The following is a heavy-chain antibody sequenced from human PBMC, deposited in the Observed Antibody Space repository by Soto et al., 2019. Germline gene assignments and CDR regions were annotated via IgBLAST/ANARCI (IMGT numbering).Heavy chain of an antibody. CDR1: GGSISSYY. J-gene: IGHJ4*02. V-gene: IGHV4-59*08. CDR2: IYYSGST. Sequence: SETLSLTCTVSGGSISSYYWSWIRQPPGKGLEWIGYIYYSGSTNYNPSLKSRVTISVDTSKNQFSLKLSSVTAADTAVYYCAGRRWDHRFDYWGQGALVTVSS. D-gene: IGHD1-26*01. CDR3: AGRRWDHRFDY.